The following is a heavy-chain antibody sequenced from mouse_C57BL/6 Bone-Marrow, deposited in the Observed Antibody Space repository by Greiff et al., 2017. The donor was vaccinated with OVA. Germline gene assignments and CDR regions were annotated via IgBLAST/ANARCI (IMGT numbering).Heavy chain of an antibody. J-gene: IGHJ1*03. CDR2: ISSGSSTI. CDR1: GFTFSDYG. CDR3: ARKSVKGWDFDV. Sequence: EVQLVESGGGLVKPGGSLKLSCAASGFTFSDYGMHWVRQAPEKGLEWVAYISSGSSTIYYAATVKGRFTISRDNAKNTLFLQMNSLRSEDTAMYYCARKSVKGWDFDVWGTGTTVTVSS. D-gene: IGHD1-3*01. V-gene: IGHV5-17*01.